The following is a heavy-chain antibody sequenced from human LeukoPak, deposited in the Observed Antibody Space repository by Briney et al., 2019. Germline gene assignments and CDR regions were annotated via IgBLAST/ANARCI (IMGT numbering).Heavy chain of an antibody. CDR2: INWNGGTT. Sequence: GGSLRLSCAASGFTVSNNYMSWVRQAPGKGLEWVSGINWNGGTTGYADSVKGRFTISRDNAKNSLYLQMNSVRAEDTALYYCAREGSGSPHYGMDVWGQGTTVTVSS. CDR3: AREGSGSPHYGMDV. CDR1: GFTVSNNY. V-gene: IGHV3-20*04. D-gene: IGHD3-10*01. J-gene: IGHJ6*02.